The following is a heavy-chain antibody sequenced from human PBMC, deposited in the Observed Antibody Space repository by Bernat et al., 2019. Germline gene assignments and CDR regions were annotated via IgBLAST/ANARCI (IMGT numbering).Heavy chain of an antibody. CDR2: IWYDGSNK. D-gene: IGHD6-6*01. J-gene: IGHJ4*02. CDR3: AREQSIAAYIDY. Sequence: QVQLVESGGGVVQPGRSLRLSCAASGFTFSSYGMHWVRQAPGKGLEWVAVIWYDGSNKYYADYVKGRFTVSRDNSKNALYLKMNSLRAEDTAVYYCAREQSIAAYIDYWGQGTLVTVSS. CDR1: GFTFSSYG. V-gene: IGHV3-33*01.